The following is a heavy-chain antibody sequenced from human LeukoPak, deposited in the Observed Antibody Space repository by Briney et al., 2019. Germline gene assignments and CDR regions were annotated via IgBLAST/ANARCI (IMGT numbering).Heavy chain of an antibody. V-gene: IGHV1-58*01. D-gene: IGHD1-26*01. CDR2: IVVGSGNT. J-gene: IGHJ4*02. CDR3: AADQPYSGSYYLF. CDR1: GFTFTSSA. Sequence: SVKVSCKASGFTFTSSAVQWVRQARGQLLEWIGWIVVGSGNTNYAQKFQERVTITRDMSTSTAYMELSSLRSEDTAVYYCAADQPYSGSYYLFWGQGTLVTVSS.